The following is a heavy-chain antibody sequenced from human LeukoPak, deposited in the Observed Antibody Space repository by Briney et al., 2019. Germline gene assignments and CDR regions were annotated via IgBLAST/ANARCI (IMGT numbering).Heavy chain of an antibody. D-gene: IGHD3-22*01. J-gene: IGHJ4*02. CDR1: GGSISSYY. CDR2: IYYSGST. V-gene: IGHV4-59*01. CDR3: ARESGRYYDSGGYSFDY. Sequence: SETLSLTCTVSGGSISSYYWSWIRQPPGKGLEWIGYIYYSGSTNYNPSLKSRVTISVDTSKNQFSLKLSSVTAADTAVYYCARESGRYYDSGGYSFDYWGQGTLVTVSS.